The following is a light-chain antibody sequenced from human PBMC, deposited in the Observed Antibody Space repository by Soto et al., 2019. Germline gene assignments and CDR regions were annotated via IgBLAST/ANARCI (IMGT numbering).Light chain of an antibody. J-gene: IGLJ6*01. V-gene: IGLV1-40*01. CDR3: QSYDSSLSGYV. Sequence: QSALTQPPSVSGAPGQRVTISCTGSSSNIGAGHDVHWYQQLPGTAPKLLIYDNNNRPSGVPDRLSGSKSGTSASLAITGLQAEDEADYYCQSYDSSLSGYVFGTGTQLTVL. CDR2: DNN. CDR1: SSNIGAGHD.